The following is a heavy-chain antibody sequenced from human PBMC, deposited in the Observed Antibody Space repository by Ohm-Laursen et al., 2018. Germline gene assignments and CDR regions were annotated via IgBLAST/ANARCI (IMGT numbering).Heavy chain of an antibody. V-gene: IGHV3-21*01. J-gene: IGHJ4*02. CDR2: ISSSSSYI. D-gene: IGHD3-22*01. CDR3: ARGPKDSSGYYFGRSN. CDR1: GFTFSSYS. Sequence: SLRLSCSASGFTFSSYSMNWVRQAPGKGLEWVSSISSSSSYIYYADSVKGRFTISRDNAKSSLYLQMNSLRAEDTAVYYCARGPKDSSGYYFGRSNWGQGTLVTVSS.